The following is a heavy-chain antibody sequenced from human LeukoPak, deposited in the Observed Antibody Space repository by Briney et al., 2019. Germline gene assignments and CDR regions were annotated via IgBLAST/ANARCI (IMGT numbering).Heavy chain of an antibody. V-gene: IGHV4-39*01. CDR1: GGSISSSSYY. J-gene: IGHJ4*02. Sequence: SETLSLTCTVSGGSISSSSYYWGWIRQPPGKGLEWIGSIYYSGSTYYNPSLKSRVTISVDTSKNQFSLKLSSVTAADTAVYYCARQDSGGYYYANWGQGTLVTVSS. CDR2: IYYSGST. CDR3: ARQDSGGYYYAN. D-gene: IGHD3-22*01.